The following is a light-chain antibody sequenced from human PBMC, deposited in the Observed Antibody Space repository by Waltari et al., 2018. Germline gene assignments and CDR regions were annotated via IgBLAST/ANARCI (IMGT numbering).Light chain of an antibody. V-gene: IGKV3-15*01. CDR3: QQYNDWPLT. CDR1: HSVGTH. CDR2: AAS. Sequence: EIVMTQSPIILSVSPGERATLSCRASHSVGTHLAWYQQRPGQPPRLVIVAASTRATGVPVRFSGSGSGTEFTLTISSLQSEDFAVYYCQQYNDWPLTFGGGT. J-gene: IGKJ4*01.